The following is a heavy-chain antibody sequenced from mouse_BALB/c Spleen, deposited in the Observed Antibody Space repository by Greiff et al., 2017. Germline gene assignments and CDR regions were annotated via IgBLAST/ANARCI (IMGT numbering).Heavy chain of an antibody. CDR1: GFTFSSYA. CDR2: ISSGGSYT. V-gene: IGHV5-9-4*01. J-gene: IGHJ4*01. CDR3: AQFTTDYAMDD. Sequence: EVMLVESGGGLVKPGGSLKLSCATSGFTFSSYAMSWVRQSPEKRLEWVAEISSGGSYTYYPDTVTGRFTISRDNAKNTLYLEMSSLRSEDTAMYYCAQFTTDYAMDDWGQGTSVTVSS. D-gene: IGHD1-1*01.